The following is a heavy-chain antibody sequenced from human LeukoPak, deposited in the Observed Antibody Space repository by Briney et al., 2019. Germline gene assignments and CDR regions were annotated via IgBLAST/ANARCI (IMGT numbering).Heavy chain of an antibody. CDR2: IYYSGST. CDR1: GGSISSYY. D-gene: IGHD7-27*01. CDR3: ARDPSNRGFDY. Sequence: SETLSLTCTVSGGSISSYYWSWIRQPPGKGLEWIGYIYYSGSTNYNPSLKSRVTISVDTSKNQFSLKLSSVTAADTAVYYCARDPSNRGFDYWGQGTLVTVSS. J-gene: IGHJ4*02. V-gene: IGHV4-59*01.